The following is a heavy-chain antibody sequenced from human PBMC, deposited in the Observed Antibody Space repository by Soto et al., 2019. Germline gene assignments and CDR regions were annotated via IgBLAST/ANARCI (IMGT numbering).Heavy chain of an antibody. CDR3: ARDPAL. CDR2: IYNSGTT. V-gene: IGHV4-31*03. CDR1: GGSITRGGYY. Sequence: TLSLTCTVSGGSITRGGYYWSWIRQHPGKGLEWIGYIYNSGTTYYNPSLKSRVTISVDTSKNQFSLKLTSVTAADTAVYYCARDPALWGQGTLVTAPQ. J-gene: IGHJ4*02.